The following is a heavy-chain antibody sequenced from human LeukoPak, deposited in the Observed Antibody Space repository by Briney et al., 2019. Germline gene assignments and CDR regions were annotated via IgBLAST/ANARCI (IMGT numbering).Heavy chain of an antibody. D-gene: IGHD3-22*01. Sequence: GESLRISCKVSGYRFTTYWIAWVRQMPGKGLDFMGIILPDDSDTRYSPSFRGQVAISVDKSINTAYLQWNSLKASDTAMYYCARQGAGASHYDDTGLPRGAFDVWGQGTMLTVPS. CDR2: ILPDDSDT. V-gene: IGHV5-51*01. J-gene: IGHJ3*01. CDR1: GYRFTTYW. CDR3: ARQGAGASHYDDTGLPRGAFDV.